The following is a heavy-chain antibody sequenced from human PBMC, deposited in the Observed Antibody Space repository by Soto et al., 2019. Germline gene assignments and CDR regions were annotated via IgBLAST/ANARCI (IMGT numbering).Heavy chain of an antibody. D-gene: IGHD1-26*01. CDR1: GFIFRNFA. J-gene: IGHJ3*02. CDR2: LSGSGTTT. Sequence: GGSLRLSCAASGFIFRNFAMSWVRQAPGKGLEWVSTLSGSGTTTYYPESLRGRFTISRDNSKNILYLQMNSLSGEDTAVYYGAKDLLELPRPPTCRIWGQGTMVTVSS. CDR3: AKDLLELPRPPTCRI. V-gene: IGHV3-23*01.